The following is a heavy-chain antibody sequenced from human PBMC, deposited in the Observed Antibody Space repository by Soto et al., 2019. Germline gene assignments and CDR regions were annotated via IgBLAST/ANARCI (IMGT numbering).Heavy chain of an antibody. V-gene: IGHV4-34*01. Sequence: QVQLQQWGAGPLRPLETLSLTCGVSGGSFSGYYWAWIRQSPGKGLEWIGGINDRGSINYNPSLKSQVSISVDTSKNHYSLNLRSVTAADTAVYYCARESHDILTGPPWVWYFDLWGRGTLVTVSS. CDR3: ARESHDILTGPPWVWYFDL. CDR2: INDRGSI. D-gene: IGHD3-9*01. CDR1: GGSFSGYY. J-gene: IGHJ2*01.